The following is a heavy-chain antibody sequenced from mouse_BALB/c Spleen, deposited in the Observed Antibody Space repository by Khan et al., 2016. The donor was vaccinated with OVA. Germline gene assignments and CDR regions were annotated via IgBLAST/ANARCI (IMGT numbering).Heavy chain of an antibody. J-gene: IGHJ4*01. CDR3: ARDVHYYGSRGAMDN. Sequence: QVQLQQSGAELARPGASVKMSCKASGYTFTSYTMHWVKHRPGQGLEWIGYIIPSTVYTNYNQKFKDKATLTADKSSSTAYMQLSSLTSEDSAVYYCARDVHYYGSRGAMDNWGQGTSVTVSS. D-gene: IGHD1-1*01. CDR2: IIPSTVYT. CDR1: GYTFTSYT. V-gene: IGHV1-4*01.